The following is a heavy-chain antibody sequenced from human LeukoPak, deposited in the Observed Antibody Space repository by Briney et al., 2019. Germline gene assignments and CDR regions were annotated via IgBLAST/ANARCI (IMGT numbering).Heavy chain of an antibody. CDR1: GGTFSSYA. Sequence: SVKVSCKASGGTFSSYAISWVRQAPGQGLEWMGRIIPILGIANYAQKFQGRVTITADKSTSTAYMELNSLRAEDTAVYYCARERWGYPDAFDIWGQGTMVTVSS. J-gene: IGHJ3*02. D-gene: IGHD7-27*01. CDR2: IIPILGIA. CDR3: ARERWGYPDAFDI. V-gene: IGHV1-69*04.